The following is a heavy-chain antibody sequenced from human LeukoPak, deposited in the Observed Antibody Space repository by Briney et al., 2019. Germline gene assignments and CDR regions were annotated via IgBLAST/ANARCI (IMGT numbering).Heavy chain of an antibody. CDR2: ISSSSSYI. CDR3: ARGVLRDYYYFYY. V-gene: IGHV3-21*01. J-gene: IGHJ4*02. Sequence: GGSLRLSCAASGFTFSSYSMNWVRQAPGKGLEWVSSISSSSSYIYYADSVKGRFTISRDNAKNSLYLQMNSLRAEDTAVYYCARGVLRDYYYFYYWGQGTLVTVSS. D-gene: IGHD3-3*01. CDR1: GFTFSSYS.